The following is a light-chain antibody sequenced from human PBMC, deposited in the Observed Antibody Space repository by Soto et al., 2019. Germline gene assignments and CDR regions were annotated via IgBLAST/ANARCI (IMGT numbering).Light chain of an antibody. CDR3: QQVNSYPYT. CDR2: AAS. J-gene: IGKJ3*01. Sequence: DIQMTQSPSSVSASVGDRVTISCRASQRIASCVAWYQQKPGKAPNLLIYAASSLQSGAPSRCSGSGSGTSFILTISSLQPEDFATYYCQQVNSYPYTFGPGTRVDI. V-gene: IGKV1-12*01. CDR1: QRIASC.